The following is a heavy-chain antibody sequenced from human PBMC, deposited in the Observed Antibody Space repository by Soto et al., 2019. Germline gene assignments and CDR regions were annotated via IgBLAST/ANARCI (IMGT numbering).Heavy chain of an antibody. V-gene: IGHV4-30-2*01. Sequence: SETLSLTCAVSGGSISSGGYSWSWIRQPPGKGLEWIGYIYHSGSTYYNPSLKSRVTISVDRSKNQFSLKLSSVTAADTAVYYCARGNHYYGSGSYYYYYGMDVWGQGTTVTVSS. CDR2: IYHSGST. CDR1: GGSISSGGYS. J-gene: IGHJ6*02. CDR3: ARGNHYYGSGSYYYYYGMDV. D-gene: IGHD3-10*01.